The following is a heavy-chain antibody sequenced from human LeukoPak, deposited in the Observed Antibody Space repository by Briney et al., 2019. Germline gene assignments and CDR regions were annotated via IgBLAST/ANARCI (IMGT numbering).Heavy chain of an antibody. CDR3: ARVSLYHGEEDWFDP. CDR2: IYHSGST. D-gene: IGHD7-27*01. V-gene: IGHV4-38-2*02. CDR1: GYSISSGYY. Sequence: SETLSLTCTVSGYSISSGYYWGWIRQPPGKGLEWIGSIYHSGSTYYNPSLKSRVTISVDTSKNQFSLKLSSVTAADTAVYYCARVSLYHGEEDWFDPWGQGTLVTVSS. J-gene: IGHJ5*02.